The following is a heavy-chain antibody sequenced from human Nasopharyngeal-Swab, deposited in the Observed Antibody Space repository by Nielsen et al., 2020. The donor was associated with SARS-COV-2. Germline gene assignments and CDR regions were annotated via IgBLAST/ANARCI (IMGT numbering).Heavy chain of an antibody. Sequence: WIRQPPGKGLEWIGEIYHSGSTNYNSSLKSRVTISVDKSKNQFSLKLSSVTAADTAVYYCATTPPSPIQGGPHTYFDYWGQGTLVTVSS. D-gene: IGHD5-18*01. J-gene: IGHJ4*02. CDR3: ATTPPSPIQGGPHTYFDY. CDR2: IYHSGST. V-gene: IGHV4-4*02.